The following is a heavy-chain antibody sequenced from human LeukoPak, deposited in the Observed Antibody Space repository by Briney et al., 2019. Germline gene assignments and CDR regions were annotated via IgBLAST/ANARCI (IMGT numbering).Heavy chain of an antibody. CDR2: INPNSGGT. V-gene: IGHV1-2*02. Sequence: ASVKVSCKASGYTFTGYYMHWVRQAPGQGLEWMGWINPNSGGTNYAQKFQGRVTMTRGTSISTAYMELSRLRSDDTAVYYCARVRFDDYVWGSYPYWGQGTLVTVSS. CDR1: GYTFTGYY. J-gene: IGHJ4*02. D-gene: IGHD3-16*02. CDR3: ARVRFDDYVWGSYPY.